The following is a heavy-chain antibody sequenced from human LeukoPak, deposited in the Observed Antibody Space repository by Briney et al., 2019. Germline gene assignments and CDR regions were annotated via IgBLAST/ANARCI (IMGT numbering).Heavy chain of an antibody. CDR3: ARIPWRIAAAWGKYYFDY. V-gene: IGHV4-39*01. CDR1: GGSISSSSYY. Sequence: PSETLSLTCTVSGGSISSSSYYWGWIRQPPGKGLEWIGSIYYSGSTYYNPSLKSRVTISVDTSKNQFSLKLSSVTAADTAVYYCARIPWRIAAAWGKYYFDYWGQGTLVTVSS. J-gene: IGHJ4*02. D-gene: IGHD6-13*01. CDR2: IYYSGST.